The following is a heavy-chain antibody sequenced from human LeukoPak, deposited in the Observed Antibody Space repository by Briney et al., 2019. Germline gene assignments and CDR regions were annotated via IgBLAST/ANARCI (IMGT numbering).Heavy chain of an antibody. Sequence: SETLSLTCAVYGGSFSGYYWSWIRQPPGKGLEWIGEINHSGSTNYNPSLKSRVTILVDTSKNQFSLKLSSVTAEDTAVYYCAKVDKVAPGAFDIWGQGTMVTVSS. CDR1: GGSFSGYY. CDR2: INHSGST. V-gene: IGHV4-34*01. J-gene: IGHJ3*02. CDR3: AKVDKVAPGAFDI. D-gene: IGHD5-12*01.